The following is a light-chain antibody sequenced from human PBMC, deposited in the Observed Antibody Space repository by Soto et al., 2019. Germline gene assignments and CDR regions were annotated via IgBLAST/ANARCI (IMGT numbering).Light chain of an antibody. CDR3: QQYGSSPPVT. J-gene: IGKJ5*01. V-gene: IGKV3-20*01. CDR2: GAS. Sequence: IVLTQSPGTLSLSPGERATLSCRASQSVSSSYLAWYQQKPGQAPRLLIYGASGRATGITDRFSGSGSGTDFTLTISRLEPEDFAVYYCQQYGSSPPVTFGQGTRLEIK. CDR1: QSVSSSY.